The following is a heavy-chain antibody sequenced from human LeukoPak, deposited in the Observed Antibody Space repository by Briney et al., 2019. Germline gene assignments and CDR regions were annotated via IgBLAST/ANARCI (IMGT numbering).Heavy chain of an antibody. J-gene: IGHJ4*02. V-gene: IGHV4-34*01. CDR2: INHSGST. Sequence: SETLSLTCAVYGGSFSGYYWSWIRQPPGKGLEWIGEINHSGSTNYNPSLKSRVTISVDTSKNQFSLKLSSVTAADTAVYYCARPSGGSYHFDYWGQGTPVTVSS. CDR1: GGSFSGYY. D-gene: IGHD2-15*01. CDR3: ARPSGGSYHFDY.